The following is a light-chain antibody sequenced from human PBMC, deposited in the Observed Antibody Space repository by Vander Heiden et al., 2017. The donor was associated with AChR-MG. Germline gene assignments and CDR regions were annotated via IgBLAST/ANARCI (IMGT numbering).Light chain of an antibody. J-gene: IGKJ2*01. CDR3: QQYGSALYT. Sequence: EIALTQSPGTLSLSPGERATLSCRASQNTNSNYLAWYQHKPGQAPRLLIFATSSRATGIPDRFSGSGSGTDFHLTISRLEPGDVAVYYCQQYGSALYTFGQGTKLEIK. CDR1: QNTNSNY. CDR2: ATS. V-gene: IGKV3-20*01.